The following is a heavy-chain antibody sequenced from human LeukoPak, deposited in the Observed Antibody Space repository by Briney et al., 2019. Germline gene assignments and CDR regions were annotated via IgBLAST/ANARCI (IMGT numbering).Heavy chain of an antibody. V-gene: IGHV1-69*13. J-gene: IGHJ3*02. Sequence: SVKVSCKASGGTFSSYAISWVRQAPGQGLEWMGGIIPIFGTANYAQKFQGRVTITADESTSTAYMELSSLRSEDTAVYYCARGSYYYDSSGFRAFDIWGQGTMVTVSS. CDR1: GGTFSSYA. CDR2: IIPIFGTA. CDR3: ARGSYYYDSSGFRAFDI. D-gene: IGHD3-22*01.